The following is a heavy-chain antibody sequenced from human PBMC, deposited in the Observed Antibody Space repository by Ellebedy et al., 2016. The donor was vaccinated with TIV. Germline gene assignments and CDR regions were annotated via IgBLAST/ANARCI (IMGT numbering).Heavy chain of an antibody. Sequence: SGPTLVKPAQTLTLTCTFSGFALNTSGVGVGWLRQSPGRALDWLALVYWNGDKRYNPSLKTRLTITKDTSKNQVVLTMTNMDPVDTGTYYCAHRLRNDFFPSSFDYWGQGTLVTVSS. V-gene: IGHV2-5*01. CDR2: VYWNGDK. J-gene: IGHJ4*02. CDR1: GFALNTSGVG. CDR3: AHRLRNDFFPSSFDY. D-gene: IGHD3-3*01.